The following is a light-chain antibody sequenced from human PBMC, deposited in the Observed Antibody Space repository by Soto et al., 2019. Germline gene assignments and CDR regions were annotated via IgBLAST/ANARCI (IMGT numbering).Light chain of an antibody. CDR3: SSYTTASTHV. Sequence: QSVLTQPASVSASPGQSIAISCTGTSSDVGAYNFVSWYQQVPGKAPKILLYDVSSRPSGVSDRFSASKSGNTASLTISGLQAEDEGDYYCSSYTTASTHVFGSGTKVTVL. CDR2: DVS. V-gene: IGLV2-14*01. J-gene: IGLJ1*01. CDR1: SSDVGAYNF.